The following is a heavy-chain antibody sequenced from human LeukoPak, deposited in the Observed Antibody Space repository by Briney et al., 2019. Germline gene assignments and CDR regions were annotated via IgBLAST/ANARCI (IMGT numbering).Heavy chain of an antibody. D-gene: IGHD5-12*01. CDR1: GGSISSSSYY. J-gene: IGHJ3*02. Sequence: PSETLSLTCTVSGGSISSSSYYWGWIRQPPGKGLEWIGSIYYSGSTYYNPSLKSRVTISVDTSKNRFSLKLSSVTAADTAVYYCARPARLNDAFDIWGQGTMVTVSS. CDR3: ARPARLNDAFDI. V-gene: IGHV4-39*01. CDR2: IYYSGST.